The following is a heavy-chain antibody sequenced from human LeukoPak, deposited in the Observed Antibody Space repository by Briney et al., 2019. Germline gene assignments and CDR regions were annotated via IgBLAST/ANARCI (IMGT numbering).Heavy chain of an antibody. V-gene: IGHV1-18*01. D-gene: IGHD6-13*01. J-gene: IGHJ4*02. CDR1: GYSLVGYG. CDR2: FNPENGNT. Sequence: GASVKVSCKASGYSLVGYGITWVRQAPGQGLEWMGWFNPENGNTNYAQKVQGRVTMTADTSTSTSYMELRSLRSDDTAVYYCAREHSSSWDQFDYWGQGTLVTVSS. CDR3: AREHSSSWDQFDY.